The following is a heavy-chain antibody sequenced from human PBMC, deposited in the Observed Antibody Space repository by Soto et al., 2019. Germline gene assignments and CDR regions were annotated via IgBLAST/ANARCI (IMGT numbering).Heavy chain of an antibody. CDR3: ARVSGYGSGRQKGLYYFDY. Sequence: SETLSLTCTVSGGSISSGGYYWSWIRQHPGKGLEWIGYIYYSGSTYYNPSPKSRVTISVDTSKNQFSLKLSSVTAADTAVYYCARVSGYGSGRQKGLYYFDYWGQGTLVTVSS. D-gene: IGHD3-10*01. V-gene: IGHV4-31*03. CDR1: GGSISSGGYY. CDR2: IYYSGST. J-gene: IGHJ4*02.